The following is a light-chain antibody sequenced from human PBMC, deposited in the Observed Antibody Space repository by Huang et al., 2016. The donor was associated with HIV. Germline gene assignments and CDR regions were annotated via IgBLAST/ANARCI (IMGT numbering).Light chain of an antibody. CDR1: QSVGTY. V-gene: IGKV1-39*01. CDR3: QQSYGALSS. J-gene: IGKJ5*01. Sequence: IQMTQSPTSLSASVGDRVFISCRTSQSVGTYWNWYQQKPGKAPKLLISSASTLHSVVPSRFSGGGSGTVFTLTIRGLQFDDFATYFCQQSYGALSSFGPGTRL. CDR2: SAS.